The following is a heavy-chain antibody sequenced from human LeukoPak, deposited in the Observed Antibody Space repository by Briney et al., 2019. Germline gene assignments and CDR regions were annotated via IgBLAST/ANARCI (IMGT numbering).Heavy chain of an antibody. D-gene: IGHD3-3*01. Sequence: SGGSLRLSCAASGFTFSSYAMSWVRQAPGKGLEWVSAISGSGGSTYYADSVKGRFTISRDNSKNTLYLQMNSLRAEDTAVYYCAKDTYDFWSGYNYWGQGTLVTVSS. CDR2: ISGSGGST. V-gene: IGHV3-23*01. CDR1: GFTFSSYA. CDR3: AKDTYDFWSGYNY. J-gene: IGHJ4*02.